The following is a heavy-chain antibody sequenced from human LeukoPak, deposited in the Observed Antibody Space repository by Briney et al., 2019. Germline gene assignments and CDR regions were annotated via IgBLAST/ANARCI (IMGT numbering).Heavy chain of an antibody. CDR1: GYTFTSYD. Sequence: ASVKVSCKASGYTFTSYDINWVRQATGQGLEWMGWMNPNSGNTGYAQKFQGRVTITRNTSISTAYMELSSLRSEDTAVYYCARDRAGYCSSTSCHTGDYWGQGTLVTVSS. D-gene: IGHD2-2*01. CDR3: ARDRAGYCSSTSCHTGDY. J-gene: IGHJ4*02. CDR2: MNPNSGNT. V-gene: IGHV1-8*03.